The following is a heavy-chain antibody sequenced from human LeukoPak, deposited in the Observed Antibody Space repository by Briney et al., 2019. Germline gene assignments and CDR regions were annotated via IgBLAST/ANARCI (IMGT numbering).Heavy chain of an antibody. CDR1: GFTFSSYA. Sequence: PGGSPRLSCAASGFTFSSYAMSWVRQAPGKGLEWVSGISSNGASTYYVDSVKGRFTISRDNSKNTLFLQMNSLRAEDTAVYYCARESKGQLAIFDYWGQGTLVTVSS. D-gene: IGHD6-13*01. V-gene: IGHV3-23*01. CDR2: ISSNGAST. J-gene: IGHJ4*02. CDR3: ARESKGQLAIFDY.